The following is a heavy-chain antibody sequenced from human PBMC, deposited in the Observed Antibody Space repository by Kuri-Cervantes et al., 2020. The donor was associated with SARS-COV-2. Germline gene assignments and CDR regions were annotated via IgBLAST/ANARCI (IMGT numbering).Heavy chain of an antibody. CDR3: AGTNWGKTYFDF. V-gene: IGHV3-48*01. D-gene: IGHD7-27*01. CDR1: GFPFSRYS. Sequence: GGSLRPSCAGPGFPFSRYSMNWVRQAPGKGREWVSYISRANITIDYADSVKGRFTTARDNAKNSLVLQMNSLRAEDTAVYYCAGTNWGKTYFDFWGQGTLVTVSS. CDR2: ISRANITI. J-gene: IGHJ4*02.